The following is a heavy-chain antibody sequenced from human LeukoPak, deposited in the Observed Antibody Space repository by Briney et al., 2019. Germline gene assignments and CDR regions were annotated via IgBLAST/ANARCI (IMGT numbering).Heavy chain of an antibody. CDR2: ISYDGSNK. D-gene: IGHD6-13*01. CDR1: GFTFSSYG. J-gene: IGHJ6*03. V-gene: IGHV3-30*03. Sequence: PGGSLRLSCAASGFTFSSYGMHWVRQAPGKGLEWVAVISYDGSNKYYADSVKGRFTISRDNSKNTLYLQMNSLRAEDTAVYYCARGWYYYYMDVWGKGTTVTVSS. CDR3: ARGWYYYYMDV.